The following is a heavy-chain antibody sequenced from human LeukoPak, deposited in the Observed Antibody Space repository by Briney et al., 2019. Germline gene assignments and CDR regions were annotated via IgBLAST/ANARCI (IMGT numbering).Heavy chain of an antibody. CDR3: ARAKRYRGSFADALET. J-gene: IGHJ3*02. D-gene: IGHD1-26*01. CDR2: IYSGGRT. Sequence: GGSLRLSCAASGFTFSSNYMSWVRQAPGKGLEWVSVIYSGGRTYYSGSVKGRLTISRDISKNPLYLQMNSLRVEDTAVDYCARAKRYRGSFADALETGDQGTMV. CDR1: GFTFSSNY. V-gene: IGHV3-53*01.